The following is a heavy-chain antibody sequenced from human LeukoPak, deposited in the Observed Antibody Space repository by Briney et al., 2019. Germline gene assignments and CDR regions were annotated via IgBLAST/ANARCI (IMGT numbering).Heavy chain of an antibody. CDR1: GGSIRSYY. D-gene: IGHD2-2*01. Sequence: PSETLSLTCTVSGGSIRSYYWNWIRQPPGKGLEWIGYIYYSGSTNYNPSLKSRVTISVDTSTNQFSLKLSSVTAADTAVYYCARATSFDLWGRGTLVTVSS. J-gene: IGHJ2*01. V-gene: IGHV4-59*01. CDR2: IYYSGST. CDR3: ARATSFDL.